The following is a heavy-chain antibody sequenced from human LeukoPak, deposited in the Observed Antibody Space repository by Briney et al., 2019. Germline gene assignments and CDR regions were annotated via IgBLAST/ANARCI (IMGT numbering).Heavy chain of an antibody. CDR1: GGSISSYY. CDR3: ARVTGYRIEDYFDY. J-gene: IGHJ4*02. D-gene: IGHD6-13*01. Sequence: KASETLSLTCTVSGGSISSYYWSWIRQPPGKGLEWIGYIYYSGSTNYNPSLKSRVTISVETSKNEFSLKLRSATAADTAVYYCARVTGYRIEDYFDYWGQGTLVTVSS. V-gene: IGHV4-59*01. CDR2: IYYSGST.